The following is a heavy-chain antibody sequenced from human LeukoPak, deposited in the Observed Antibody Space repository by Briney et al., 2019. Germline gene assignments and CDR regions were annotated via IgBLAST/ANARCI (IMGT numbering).Heavy chain of an antibody. CDR1: GGSISGYY. CDR2: IYYSGST. D-gene: IGHD3-10*01. V-gene: IGHV4-59*08. CDR3: ARHVGNSGSGSYLTYFDY. J-gene: IGHJ4*02. Sequence: SETLSLTCTVSGGSISGYYWSWIRQPPGKGLEWIGHIYYSGSTHYNPSLKSRVTISVDTSKNQFSLKLSSVTAADTAVYYCARHVGNSGSGSYLTYFDYWGQGTLVTVSS.